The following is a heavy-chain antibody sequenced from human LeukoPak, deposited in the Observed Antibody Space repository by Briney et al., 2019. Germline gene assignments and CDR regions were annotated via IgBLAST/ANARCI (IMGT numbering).Heavy chain of an antibody. CDR1: GLTFSTYS. D-gene: IGHD3-22*01. J-gene: IGHJ4*02. V-gene: IGHV3-48*04. CDR2: ITGSSGTI. CDR3: ARSHYVSSGYYAY. Sequence: GGSLGLSCAASGLTFSTYSMNWVRQAPGRGLEWVSFITGSSGTIYYADSVKGRFTISRDNAKNSLYLQMNTLRVEDTAVYYCARSHYVSSGYYAYWGQGTLVTVSP.